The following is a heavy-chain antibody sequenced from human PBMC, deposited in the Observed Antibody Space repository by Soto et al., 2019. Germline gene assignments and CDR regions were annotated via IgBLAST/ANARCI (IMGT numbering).Heavy chain of an antibody. D-gene: IGHD1-20*01. CDR1: GGTFSSYA. CDR2: IIPIFGTA. V-gene: IGHV1-69*12. Sequence: QVQLVQSGAEVKKPGSSVKVSCKASGGTFSSYAINWVRQAPGQGLEWMGGIIPIFGTADYAQKFKGRVTSTADESTSTAYMELSSLRSEDTAVYSCASCITRSPNYYYGMDVWGQGTTVTVSS. J-gene: IGHJ6*02. CDR3: ASCITRSPNYYYGMDV.